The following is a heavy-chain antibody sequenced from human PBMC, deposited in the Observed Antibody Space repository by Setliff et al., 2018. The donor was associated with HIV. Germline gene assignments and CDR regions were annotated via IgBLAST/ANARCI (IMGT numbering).Heavy chain of an antibody. CDR1: GFTFSDAW. Sequence: PGGSLRLSCAASGFTFSDAWMTWVRQAPGKGLEWVSLISGGSTYILYADSVKGRFTISRDDAKNSLFLQIHSLRAEDTAVYFCVREWSAFDIWGQGTMVTVSS. J-gene: IGHJ3*02. CDR3: VREWSAFDI. D-gene: IGHD3-3*01. CDR2: ISGGSTYI. V-gene: IGHV3-21*01.